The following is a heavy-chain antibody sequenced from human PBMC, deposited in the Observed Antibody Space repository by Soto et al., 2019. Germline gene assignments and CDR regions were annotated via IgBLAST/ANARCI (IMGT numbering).Heavy chain of an antibody. V-gene: IGHV4-59*01. CDR2: IYYSGST. J-gene: IGHJ4*02. Sequence: SETLSVTCTVSGGSISSYYWSWIRQPPGKGLEWIGYIYYSGSTNYNPSLKSRVTISVDTSKNQFSLKLSSVTAADTAVYYCARVKGYSYGYGSDAYFDYWGQGTLVTVSS. CDR3: ARVKGYSYGYGSDAYFDY. CDR1: GGSISSYY. D-gene: IGHD5-18*01.